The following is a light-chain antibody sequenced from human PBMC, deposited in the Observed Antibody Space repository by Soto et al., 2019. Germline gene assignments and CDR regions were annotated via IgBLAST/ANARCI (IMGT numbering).Light chain of an antibody. CDR3: QQYNNWPPTWT. V-gene: IGKV3-20*01. CDR2: GAS. J-gene: IGKJ1*01. Sequence: EIVLTQSPGTLSLSPGERATLSFRASQSVSSSYLAWYQQKPGQAPRLLIYGASSRATGIPDRFSGSGSGTDFTLTISRLEPEDFAVYYCQQYNNWPPTWTFGQGTKVDIK. CDR1: QSVSSSY.